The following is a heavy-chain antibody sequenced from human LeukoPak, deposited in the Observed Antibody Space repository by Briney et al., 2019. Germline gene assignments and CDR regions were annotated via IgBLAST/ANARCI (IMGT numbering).Heavy chain of an antibody. V-gene: IGHV4-59*08. CDR1: GGSISSYY. CDR3: ARHVDSRPQVPFDY. CDR2: IYYSGST. D-gene: IGHD3-22*01. Sequence: SETLSLTCTVSGGSISSYYWSWIRQPPGKGLEWIGYIYYSGSTNYIPSLKSRVTISVDTSKNQFSLKLSSVTAADTAVYYCARHVDSRPQVPFDYWGQGTLVTVSS. J-gene: IGHJ4*02.